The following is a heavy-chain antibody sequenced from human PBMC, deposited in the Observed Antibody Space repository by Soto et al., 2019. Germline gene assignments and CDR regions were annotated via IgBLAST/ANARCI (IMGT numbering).Heavy chain of an antibody. V-gene: IGHV1-2*04. CDR1: GYTFTGYY. Sequence: ASVKVSCKASGYTFTGYYMHWVRQAPGQGLEWMGWINPNSGGTNYAQKFQGWVTMTRDTSISTAYMELSRLRSDDTAVYYCAREGTYYYGSGQDYYYGMDVWGQGTTVTVSS. J-gene: IGHJ6*02. CDR2: INPNSGGT. CDR3: AREGTYYYGSGQDYYYGMDV. D-gene: IGHD3-10*01.